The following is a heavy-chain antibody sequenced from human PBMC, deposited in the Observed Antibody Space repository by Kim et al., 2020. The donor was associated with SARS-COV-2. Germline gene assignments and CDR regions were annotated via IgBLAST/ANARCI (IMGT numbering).Heavy chain of an antibody. CDR2: GT. Sequence: GTKYNPSLESRLAIEIDTSKSQFSLKLNSVNAADTAVYYCARGGGYSPCDFWGRGTLVSVSS. V-gene: IGHV4-59*09. J-gene: IGHJ4*02. CDR3: ARGGGYSPCDF. D-gene: IGHD5-12*01.